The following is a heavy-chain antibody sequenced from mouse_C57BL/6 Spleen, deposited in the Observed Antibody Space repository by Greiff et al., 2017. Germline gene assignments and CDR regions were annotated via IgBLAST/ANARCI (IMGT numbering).Heavy chain of an antibody. CDR2: INPNNGGT. D-gene: IGHD2-3*01. CDR3: ARGGIYDGPAWFAY. CDR1: GYTFTDYN. Sequence: EVKLQQSGPELVKPGASVKIPCKASGYTFTDYNMDWVKQSHGKSLEWIGDINPNNGGTIYNQKFKGKATLTVVKSSSTAYMELRSLTSEDTAVYYCARGGIYDGPAWFAYWGQGTLLTVSA. J-gene: IGHJ3*01. V-gene: IGHV1-18*01.